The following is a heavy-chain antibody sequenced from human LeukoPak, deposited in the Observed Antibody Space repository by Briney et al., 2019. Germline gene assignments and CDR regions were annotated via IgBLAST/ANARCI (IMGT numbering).Heavy chain of an antibody. J-gene: IGHJ3*02. CDR1: GGSISSSSYY. Sequence: SETLSLTCTVSGGSISSSSYYWGWIRQPPGKGLEWIGSIYYSGSTYYNPSLKSRVTISVDTSKNQFSLKLSSVTAADTAVYYCAKRPGAFDIWGQGTMVTVSS. D-gene: IGHD6-6*01. CDR3: AKRPGAFDI. V-gene: IGHV4-39*07. CDR2: IYYSGST.